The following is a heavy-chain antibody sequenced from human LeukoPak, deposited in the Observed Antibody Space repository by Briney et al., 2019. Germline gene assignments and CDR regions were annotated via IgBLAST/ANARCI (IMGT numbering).Heavy chain of an antibody. J-gene: IGHJ6*03. CDR3: ASRERYCSGGSCYSAPYYYYYMDV. CDR2: INHSGST. Sequence: SETLSLTCTVSGGSISSSSYYWSWIRQPPGKGLEWIGEINHSGSTNYNPSLKSRVTISVDTSKNQFSLKLSSVTAADTAVYYCASRERYCSGGSCYSAPYYYYYMDVWGKGTTVTVSS. V-gene: IGHV4-39*07. D-gene: IGHD2-15*01. CDR1: GGSISSSSYY.